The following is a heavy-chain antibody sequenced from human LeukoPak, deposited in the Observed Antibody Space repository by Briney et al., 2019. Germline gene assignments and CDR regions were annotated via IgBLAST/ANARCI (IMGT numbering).Heavy chain of an antibody. V-gene: IGHV3-48*03. Sequence: GGSLRLSCAASGFTFSNYEMSWVRQAPGKGLEWLSDISTTGATIYYSDSVKGRFTISRDNAKNSLYLQMNSLRAEDTALYYCARRRSSGWTEPFDFWGQGTLVTVSS. D-gene: IGHD6-19*01. CDR2: ISTTGATI. J-gene: IGHJ4*02. CDR3: ARRRSSGWTEPFDF. CDR1: GFTFSNYE.